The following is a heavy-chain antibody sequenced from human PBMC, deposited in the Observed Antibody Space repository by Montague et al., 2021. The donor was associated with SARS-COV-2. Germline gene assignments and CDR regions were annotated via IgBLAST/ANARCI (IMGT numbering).Heavy chain of an antibody. CDR1: GFTFSSYS. Sequence: SLRLSCAASGFTFSSYSMNWVRHAPGKGLEWVSSISSSSSYIYYADSVKGRFTISRDNAKNSLYLQMNSLRAEDTAVYYCARDPGYYYDSSGLIDYWGQGTLVTVSS. V-gene: IGHV3-21*01. CDR3: ARDPGYYYDSSGLIDY. CDR2: ISSSSSYI. D-gene: IGHD3-22*01. J-gene: IGHJ4*02.